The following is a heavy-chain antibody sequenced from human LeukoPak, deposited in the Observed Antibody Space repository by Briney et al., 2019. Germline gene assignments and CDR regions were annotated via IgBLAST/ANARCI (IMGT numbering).Heavy chain of an antibody. D-gene: IGHD3-22*01. CDR3: ARGADYYDSSGYYWDY. Sequence: SQTLSLTCTVSGGSISSGDYYWSWIRQPPGKGLEWIGYIYYSGSTYYNPSLKSRVTISVDTSKNQFSLKLSSVTAADTAVYYCARGADYYDSSGYYWDYWGQGTLVTVSS. J-gene: IGHJ4*02. CDR1: GGSISSGDYY. V-gene: IGHV4-30-4*01. CDR2: IYYSGST.